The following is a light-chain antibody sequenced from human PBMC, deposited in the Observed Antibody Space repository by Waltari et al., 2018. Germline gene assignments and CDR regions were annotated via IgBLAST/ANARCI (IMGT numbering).Light chain of an antibody. Sequence: DIQMTQSPSTLSASVVDRVTISCRASRTIRTWLAWYHPKPGKAPELLIYETSSLESGVPSRFSGSGSGTVFTLTISSLQPDDFATYYCQQYNSYSTFGGGTKVEIK. CDR3: QQYNSYST. V-gene: IGKV1-5*03. CDR2: ETS. CDR1: RTIRTW. J-gene: IGKJ4*01.